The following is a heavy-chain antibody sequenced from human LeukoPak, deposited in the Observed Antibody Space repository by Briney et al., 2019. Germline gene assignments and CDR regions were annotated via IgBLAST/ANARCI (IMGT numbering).Heavy chain of an antibody. CDR2: IYYSGST. CDR3: ARLFPSGYDSYFDY. J-gene: IGHJ4*02. Sequence: SETLSLTCTVSGGSISSYYWSWIRQPPGKGLEWIGYIYYSGSTNYNLSLKSRVTISVDTSKNQFSLKLSSVTAADTAVYYCARLFPSGYDSYFDYWGQGTLVTVSS. V-gene: IGHV4-59*08. D-gene: IGHD5-12*01. CDR1: GGSISSYY.